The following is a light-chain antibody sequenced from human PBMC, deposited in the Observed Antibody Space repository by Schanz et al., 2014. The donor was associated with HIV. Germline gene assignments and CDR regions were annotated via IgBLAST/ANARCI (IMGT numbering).Light chain of an antibody. V-gene: IGKV1-5*01. J-gene: IGKJ2*01. Sequence: DIQMTQFPSTLSASVGDRVTLTCRASQSIGNSLAWFQQKPGRAPNLLIYDASNLQTGVPSRFSGSGSGTEFTLTISSLQPDDFATYYCLQYDDESYTFGQGTKLEIK. CDR3: LQYDDESYT. CDR2: DAS. CDR1: QSIGNS.